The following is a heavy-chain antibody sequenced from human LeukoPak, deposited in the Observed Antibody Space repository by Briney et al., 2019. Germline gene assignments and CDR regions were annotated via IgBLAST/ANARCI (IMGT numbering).Heavy chain of an antibody. D-gene: IGHD1-1*01. V-gene: IGHV3-66*01. Sequence: GSLRLSCAASGFDVSINYMNWIRQSPEKGLEWVSIIHNDGGTYYADSVKGRFTVSRDNSKNTVSLQMDSLRVDDTGVYYCARGFLQLTPYYFDYWGQGTLVTVSS. J-gene: IGHJ4*02. CDR3: ARGFLQLTPYYFDY. CDR1: GFDVSINY. CDR2: IHNDGGT.